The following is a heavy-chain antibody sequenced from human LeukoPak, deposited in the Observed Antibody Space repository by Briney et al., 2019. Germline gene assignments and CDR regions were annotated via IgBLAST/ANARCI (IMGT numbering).Heavy chain of an antibody. CDR3: ARGFQVGATSIDY. D-gene: IGHD1-26*01. J-gene: IGHJ4*02. CDR1: GFTVSSNY. Sequence: GSLRLSCAASGFTVSSNYMSWVRQAPGKGLEWVSVIYSGGSTYYAYSVKGRFTISRDNSKNTLYLQMNSLRAEDTAVYYCARGFQVGATSIDYWGQGTLVTVSS. CDR2: IYSGGST. V-gene: IGHV3-53*01.